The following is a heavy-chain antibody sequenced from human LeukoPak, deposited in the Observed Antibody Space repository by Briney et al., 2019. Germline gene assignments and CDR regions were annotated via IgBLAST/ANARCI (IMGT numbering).Heavy chain of an antibody. Sequence: GGSLRLSCAASGFTVSSNYMSWVRQAPGKGLEWVSVIYSGGSTYYADSVKGRFTISRDNSKNTLYLQINSLGAEDTAVYYCARDSMEGAFDIWGQGIMVTVSS. J-gene: IGHJ3*02. D-gene: IGHD2/OR15-2a*01. V-gene: IGHV3-66*01. CDR3: ARDSMEGAFDI. CDR2: IYSGGST. CDR1: GFTVSSNY.